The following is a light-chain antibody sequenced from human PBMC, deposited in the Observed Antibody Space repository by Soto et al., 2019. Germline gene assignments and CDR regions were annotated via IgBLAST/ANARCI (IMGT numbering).Light chain of an antibody. CDR1: QRVSSSY. J-gene: IGKJ1*01. CDR3: QQYGSSGT. CDR2: GAS. Sequence: ERVLTPPPCTLSLYPGDRATLSCRASQRVSSSYLAWYQQKPGQAPRLLIYGASSRATGIPDRFSGSGSGTDFTLTISRLEPEDFAVYYCQQYGSSGTFGQGTKVDIK. V-gene: IGKV3-20*01.